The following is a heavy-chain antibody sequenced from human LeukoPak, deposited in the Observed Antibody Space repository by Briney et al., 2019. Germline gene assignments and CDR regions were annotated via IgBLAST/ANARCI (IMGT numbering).Heavy chain of an antibody. D-gene: IGHD6-13*01. CDR2: IYSGGST. Sequence: GGSLRLSCAASGFTVSSNYMSWVRQAPGKGLEWVSVIYSGGSTYYAGSVKGRFTISRDNSKNTLYLQMNSLRAEDTAVYYCARDRWSAGTGGSYYYYYGMDVWGQGTTVTVSS. CDR3: ARDRWSAGTGGSYYYYYGMDV. V-gene: IGHV3-53*01. CDR1: GFTVSSNY. J-gene: IGHJ6*02.